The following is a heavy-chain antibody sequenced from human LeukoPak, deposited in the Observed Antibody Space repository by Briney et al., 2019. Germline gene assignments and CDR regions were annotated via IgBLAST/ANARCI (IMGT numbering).Heavy chain of an antibody. CDR1: GLTFRSYA. Sequence: GGSLRLSCAASGLTFRSYAMTWVRQAPGKGLEWVSGIWGGGDSTYYADSVKGRFTISRDNSKNTLFLQMNSLRAEDTAVYYCAKAPLPRCSSGVCYNDYWGQGTLVTVSS. D-gene: IGHD2-8*01. V-gene: IGHV3-23*01. CDR2: IWGGGDST. CDR3: AKAPLPRCSSGVCYNDY. J-gene: IGHJ4*02.